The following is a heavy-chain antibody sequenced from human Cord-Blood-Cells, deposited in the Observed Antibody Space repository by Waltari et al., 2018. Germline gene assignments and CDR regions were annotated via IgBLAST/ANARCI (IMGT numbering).Heavy chain of an antibody. D-gene: IGHD3-10*01. CDR1: GCIFSSYR. V-gene: IGHV1-69*01. Sequence: QVQLVQAGAEVNKPGPSVKASCKASGCIFSSYRISWERPAPGLGLEWMGWIIPIVGTANYAHKFQGRDTITTDESTSTAYMELSSMRADDTAVYYCAAETYYYGSGSYYYFDYWGQGTLVTVSS. CDR2: IIPIVGTA. CDR3: AAETYYYGSGSYYYFDY. J-gene: IGHJ4*02.